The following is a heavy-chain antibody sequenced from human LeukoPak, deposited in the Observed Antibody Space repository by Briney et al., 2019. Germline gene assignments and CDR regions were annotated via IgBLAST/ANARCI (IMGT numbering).Heavy chain of an antibody. CDR3: ARYNSGTIDY. D-gene: IGHD1-1*01. CDR2: IWYDGSEK. CDR1: GFXFSSYG. Sequence: GRSLRLSCAASGFXFSSYGMHWVRQAPGKGLEWVAVIWYDGSEKYYADSVKGRFTISRDNSKNTLCLQMDSLRAEDTAVYYCARYNSGTIDYWAQGTLVTVSS. V-gene: IGHV3-33*01. J-gene: IGHJ4*02.